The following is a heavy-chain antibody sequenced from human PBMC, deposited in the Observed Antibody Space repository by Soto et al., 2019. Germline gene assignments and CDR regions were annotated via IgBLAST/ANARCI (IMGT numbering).Heavy chain of an antibody. CDR2: INPNSGGT. J-gene: IGHJ6*02. CDR1: GYTFIAYY. D-gene: IGHD2-21*01. V-gene: IGHV1-2*02. CDR3: ARGMNCVVRVAGKRYYYYGIDF. Sequence: ASVKVSCKTSGYTFIAYYIHWVRQAPGQGLEWMGWINPNSGGTKYAQKFQGSVTLTRDTSITTAYMELSRLTYYYTAVYYCARGMNCVVRVAGKRYYYYGIDFWGQGTTVTVSS.